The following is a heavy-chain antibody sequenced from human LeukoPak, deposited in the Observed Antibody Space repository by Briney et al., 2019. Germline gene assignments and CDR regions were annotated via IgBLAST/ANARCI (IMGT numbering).Heavy chain of an antibody. CDR3: ARVYYYDSSGYYSETFDY. Sequence: ASVKVSCKASGYTFTSYDINWVRQATGQGLEWMGWMNPNSGNTGYAQKFQGRVTMTRNTSISTAYMELSSLRSEDTAVYYCARVYYYDSSGYYSETFDYWGQGTLVTVSS. V-gene: IGHV1-8*01. D-gene: IGHD3-22*01. CDR2: MNPNSGNT. CDR1: GYTFTSYD. J-gene: IGHJ4*02.